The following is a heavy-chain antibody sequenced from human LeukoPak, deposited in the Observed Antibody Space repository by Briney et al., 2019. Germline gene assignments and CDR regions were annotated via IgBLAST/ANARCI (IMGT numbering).Heavy chain of an antibody. D-gene: IGHD2-2*02. CDR2: ISSSSSYI. V-gene: IGHV3-21*01. CDR3: ARVGSSPIPFDI. CDR1: GFTFSSYS. Sequence: GGSLRLSCAVSGFTFSSYSMNWVRQAPGKGLEWVSSISSSSSYIYYADSVKGRFTISRDNAKNSLYLQMNSLRAEDTAVYYCARVGSSPIPFDIWGQGTMVTVSS. J-gene: IGHJ3*02.